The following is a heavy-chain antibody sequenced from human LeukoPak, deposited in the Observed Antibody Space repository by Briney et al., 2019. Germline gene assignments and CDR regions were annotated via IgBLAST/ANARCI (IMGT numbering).Heavy chain of an antibody. Sequence: PGRSLRLSCAASGFTFSSYAMHWVRQAPGKGLEWVAVISYDGSNKYYADSVKGRFTISRDNSKNTLYLQMNSLRAEDTAVYYCARLARSPGDYWGQGTLVTVSS. CDR2: ISYDGSNK. D-gene: IGHD3-3*02. J-gene: IGHJ4*02. CDR3: ARLARSPGDY. CDR1: GFTFSSYA. V-gene: IGHV3-30-3*01.